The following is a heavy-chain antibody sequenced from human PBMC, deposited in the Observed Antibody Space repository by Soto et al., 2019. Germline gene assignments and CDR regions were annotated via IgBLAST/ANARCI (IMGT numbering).Heavy chain of an antibody. CDR2: IIPIFGTA. CDR1: GGTFNSYA. V-gene: IGHV1-69*01. CDR3: AGDTTVTRVGWSFDI. Sequence: QVQLVQSAAEVKKPGSSVRVSCKASGGTFNSYAISWVRQAPGQGLEWMGGIIPIFGTANLAQKFRGRITISADESTNSAHIELTSLRPDDTAFYYCAGDTTVTRVGWSFDIWGRGTLVTVSS. J-gene: IGHJ2*01. D-gene: IGHD4-17*01.